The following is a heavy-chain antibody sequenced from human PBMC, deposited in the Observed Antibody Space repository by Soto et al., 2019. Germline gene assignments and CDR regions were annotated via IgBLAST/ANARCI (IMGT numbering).Heavy chain of an antibody. CDR1: GDTFTDYY. Sequence: QVQLMQSGAEVKKPGASVKVSCKASGDTFTDYYIHWVRQAPGQGLEWMGTVNPSGGHTTYAQHFLGRVTMTRDTSTSTLYMELTSLTSDDTAVYYCARGGQVVVVTAAVDYLGQGTLVTVSS. CDR3: ARGGQVVVVTAAVDY. CDR2: VNPSGGHT. V-gene: IGHV1-46*01. J-gene: IGHJ4*02. D-gene: IGHD2-21*02.